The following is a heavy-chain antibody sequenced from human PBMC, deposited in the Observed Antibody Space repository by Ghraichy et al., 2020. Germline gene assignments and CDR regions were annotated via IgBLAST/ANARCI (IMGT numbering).Heavy chain of an antibody. J-gene: IGHJ4*02. CDR1: GFTVNSNY. V-gene: IGHV3-53*05. Sequence: GGSLRLSCAVSGFTVNSNYMSWVRQAPGKGLEWVAVIYSGDTTRYADFVKGRFTIFRDTSKNTVYLQMNSLGDEDTAVYYCAREPFDYWGQGTHLTVSS. CDR2: IYSGDTT. CDR3: AREPFDY.